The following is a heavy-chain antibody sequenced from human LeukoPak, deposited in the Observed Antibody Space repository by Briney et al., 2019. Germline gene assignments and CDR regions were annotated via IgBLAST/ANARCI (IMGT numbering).Heavy chain of an antibody. V-gene: IGHV4-61*02. CDR2: IYTSGST. CDR1: GDSISSGSYY. Sequence: ASETLSLTCTVSGDSISSGSYYWSWIRQPAGKGLEWIGRIYTSGSTDYNPSLKSRLTISVDTSKNQFSLRLSSVTAADTAVYYCARASVAWSWFDPWGQGTLVIVSS. D-gene: IGHD3-3*01. CDR3: ARASVAWSWFDP. J-gene: IGHJ5*02.